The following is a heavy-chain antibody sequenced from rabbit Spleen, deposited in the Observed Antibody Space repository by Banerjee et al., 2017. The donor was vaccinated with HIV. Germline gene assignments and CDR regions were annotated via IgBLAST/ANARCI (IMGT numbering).Heavy chain of an antibody. CDR1: GFSFSNKAV. CDR3: ARAPDSGYWAVAFNL. V-gene: IGHV1S45*01. Sequence: QEQLVESGGGLVKPEGSLTLSCTASGFSFSNKAVMCWVRQAPGKGLEWIACINVVTGKAVYASWAKGRYTFSKTSSTTVTLQVTSLTTADTATYFCARAPDSGYWAVAFNLWGPGTLVTVS. J-gene: IGHJ4*01. CDR2: INVVTGKA. D-gene: IGHD1-1*01.